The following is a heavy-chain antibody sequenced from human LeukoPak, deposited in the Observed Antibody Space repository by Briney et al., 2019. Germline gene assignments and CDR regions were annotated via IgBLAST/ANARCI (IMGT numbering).Heavy chain of an antibody. CDR1: GGSASSGSYY. J-gene: IGHJ4*02. V-gene: IGHV4-61*01. Sequence: TSETLSVTCTVFGGSASSGSYYWRWIRQPPGKGLEWIGYIYYSGSTNYNHSRKSRVTISVDTSKNQFSLKLSSVTAADTAVYYCASGLLYSYGANFDYWGQGTLVTVSS. D-gene: IGHD5-18*01. CDR2: IYYSGST. CDR3: ASGLLYSYGANFDY.